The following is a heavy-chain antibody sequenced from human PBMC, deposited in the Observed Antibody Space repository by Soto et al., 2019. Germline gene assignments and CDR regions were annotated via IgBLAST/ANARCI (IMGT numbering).Heavy chain of an antibody. CDR2: IKSKTDGGTT. CDR3: TTDWPPYYYHSSHDFDY. CDR1: GFTFSNAG. Sequence: PGGSLRLSCAASGFTFSNAGMXXVRXXXGKGLXWVGRIKSKTDGGTTDYAAPVKGRFTISRDDSKNTLYLQMNSLKTEDTAVYYCTTDWPPYYYHSSHDFDYWGQGTLVTVSS. V-gene: IGHV3-15*07. J-gene: IGHJ4*02. D-gene: IGHD3-22*01.